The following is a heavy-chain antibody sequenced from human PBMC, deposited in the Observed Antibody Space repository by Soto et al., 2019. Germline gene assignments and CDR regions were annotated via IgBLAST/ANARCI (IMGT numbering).Heavy chain of an antibody. D-gene: IGHD1-1*01. CDR1: GGSFSTYA. V-gene: IGHV1-69*13. CDR3: AKAPTTLLFYYGMVV. J-gene: IGHJ6*02. Sequence: SVKVSCKASGGSFSTYAISWVRQAPGQGLEWMGGIITIFGTANYAQKFQGRVTITADESTSTAYMELSSLRSEETAVYYCAKAPTTLLFYYGMVVWGQGTTVTVSS. CDR2: IITIFGTA.